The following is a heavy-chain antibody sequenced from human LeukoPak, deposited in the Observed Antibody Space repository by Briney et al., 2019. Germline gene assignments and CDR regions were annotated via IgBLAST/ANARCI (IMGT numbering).Heavy chain of an antibody. CDR3: ARGPYADY. V-gene: IGHV4-34*01. CDR2: INHSGST. D-gene: IGHD4-17*01. Sequence: SETLSLTCAVYGGSFSGYYWSWIRQPPGKGLEWIGEINHSGSTNYNPSLKSRVTISVDTSKNQFSLKLSSVTAADTAVCYCARGPYADYWGQGTLVTVSS. J-gene: IGHJ4*02. CDR1: GGSFSGYY.